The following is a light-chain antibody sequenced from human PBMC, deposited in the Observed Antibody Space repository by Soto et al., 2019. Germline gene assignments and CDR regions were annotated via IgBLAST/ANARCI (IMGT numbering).Light chain of an antibody. CDR3: QQYNIWPQT. V-gene: IGKV3-15*01. CDR2: GAS. J-gene: IGKJ1*01. Sequence: VMTQSPATLSVSPGERATLSCRASQNLRSSLAWYQQKPGQAPRLLIYGASTRATGIPARFSGSGSGTEFTLTICSLQSEDFAVYFCQQYNIWPQTFGQGTKVDIK. CDR1: QNLRSS.